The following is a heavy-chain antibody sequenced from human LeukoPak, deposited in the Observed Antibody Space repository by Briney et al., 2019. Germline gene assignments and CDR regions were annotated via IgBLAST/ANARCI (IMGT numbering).Heavy chain of an antibody. CDR1: GFSFSNYG. D-gene: IGHD3-3*02. CDR3: AKDTFSNYHYYYYMDA. Sequence: GGSLRLSCAASGFSFSNYGMHWVRQAPGKGLEWVAFMRSDERRKFHRNSVKGRFTISRDSSKNTVYLQMNSLRPDDTAIYYCAKDTFSNYHYYYYMDAWGKGTTVTVSS. V-gene: IGHV3-30*02. J-gene: IGHJ6*03. CDR2: MRSDERRK.